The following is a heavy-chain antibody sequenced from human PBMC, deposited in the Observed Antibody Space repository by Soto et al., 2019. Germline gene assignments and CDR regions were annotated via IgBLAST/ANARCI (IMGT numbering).Heavy chain of an antibody. CDR3: ARVLRQQLVTGYYDGMDV. D-gene: IGHD6-13*01. Sequence: QVQLVQSGAEVKKPGSSVKVSCTASGGTFSTSAISWVRQAPGQGLEWMGGIVPMFATAHYAQNFQARATITAVESTSTASMEVSSLRSEDKAGYYCARVLRQQLVTGYYDGMDVWGQGTTVT. V-gene: IGHV1-69*12. J-gene: IGHJ6*01. CDR2: IVPMFATA. CDR1: GGTFSTSA.